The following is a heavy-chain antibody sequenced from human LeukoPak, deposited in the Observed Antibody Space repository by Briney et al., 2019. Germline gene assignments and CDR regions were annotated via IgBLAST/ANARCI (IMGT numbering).Heavy chain of an antibody. CDR1: GFTFRRDA. Sequence: PGGSLRLSCTASGFTFRRDAVQWVRQAPGKGLEWVSAISGSGGSTYYADSVKGRFTISRDNSKNTLYLQMNSLRAEDTAVYYCAKDGRLVYWGQGTLVTVSS. CDR3: AKDGRLVY. D-gene: IGHD6-19*01. CDR2: ISGSGGST. V-gene: IGHV3-23*01. J-gene: IGHJ4*02.